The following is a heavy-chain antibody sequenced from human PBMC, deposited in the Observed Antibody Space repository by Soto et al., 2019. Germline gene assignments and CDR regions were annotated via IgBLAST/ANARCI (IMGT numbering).Heavy chain of an antibody. CDR1: GFTFTDYY. CDR3: ARGQNNPSY. Sequence: NPGGSLRLSCIASGFTFTDYYMTWIRQPPGKGLEWVSYIGTSTSSTNYADSVKGRFTVSRDNAKNSMYLQMNSLRADDTAVYYCARGQNNPSYWGQGTLVTVSS. J-gene: IGHJ4*02. V-gene: IGHV3-11*06. CDR2: IGTSTSST.